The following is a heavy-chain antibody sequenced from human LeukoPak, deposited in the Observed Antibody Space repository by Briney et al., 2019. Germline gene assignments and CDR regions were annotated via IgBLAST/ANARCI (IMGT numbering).Heavy chain of an antibody. J-gene: IGHJ3*02. CDR1: GGSISSGSYY. D-gene: IGHD3-10*01. Sequence: SETLSLTCTVSGGSISSGSYYWSWIRQPAGKGLEWIGRIYASGSTDYNPSLKSRVTMSVDTSKNQFSLKLNSVTAADTAVYYCARFRDYKEAFDIWGQGTMVTVSS. CDR2: IYASGST. CDR3: ARFRDYKEAFDI. V-gene: IGHV4-61*02.